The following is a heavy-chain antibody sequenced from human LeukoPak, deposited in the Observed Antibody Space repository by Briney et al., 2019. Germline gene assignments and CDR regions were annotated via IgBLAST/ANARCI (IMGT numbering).Heavy chain of an antibody. V-gene: IGHV3-23*01. D-gene: IGHD2-15*01. Sequence: GGSLRLFCAASGFTFSSYAMSWVRQAPGKGLEWVSAISGSGGSTYYADSVKGRFTISRDNAKNSLYLQMNSLRAEDTAVYYCARDRGGQDAFDIWGQGTMVTVSS. CDR2: ISGSGGST. J-gene: IGHJ3*02. CDR1: GFTFSSYA. CDR3: ARDRGGQDAFDI.